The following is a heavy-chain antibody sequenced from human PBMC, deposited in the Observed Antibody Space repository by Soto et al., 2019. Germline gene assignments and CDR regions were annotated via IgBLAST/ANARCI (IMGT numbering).Heavy chain of an antibody. D-gene: IGHD2-21*02. Sequence: SETLSLTCIVSGVSVRSYTWSWVRQPANKGLEWIGRVFSSVSATYNPSLKSRVSISMDTPENRISLKLDSVTAADAGVYFCARDGMTTGDTWGPGTLVTV. CDR1: GVSVRSYT. CDR3: ARDGMTTGDT. CDR2: VFSSVSA. V-gene: IGHV4-4*07. J-gene: IGHJ4*02.